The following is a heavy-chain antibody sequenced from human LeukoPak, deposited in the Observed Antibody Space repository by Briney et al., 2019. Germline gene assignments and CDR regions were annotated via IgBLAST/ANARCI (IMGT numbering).Heavy chain of an antibody. D-gene: IGHD3-10*01. CDR2: IIPIFGTA. Sequence: ASVKVSCKASGGTFSSYAISWVRQAPGQGLEWMGGIIPIFGTANYAQKFQGRVTITADESTSTAYMELSSLRSEDTAVYYCAREWYYYGSGSYNFDYWGRGTLVTVSS. CDR1: GGTFSSYA. J-gene: IGHJ4*02. V-gene: IGHV1-69*13. CDR3: AREWYYYGSGSYNFDY.